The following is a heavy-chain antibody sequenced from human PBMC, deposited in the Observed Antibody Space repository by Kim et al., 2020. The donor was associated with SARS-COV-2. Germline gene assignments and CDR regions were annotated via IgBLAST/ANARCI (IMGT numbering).Heavy chain of an antibody. D-gene: IGHD3-3*01. Sequence: GGSLRLSCAASGFPFLRSFLPWVLQAPGKGLEWVAVISYDGSNKYYADSVKGRFTISRDNSKNTLYLQMNSLRAEDTAVYYCAKDGKYYDFWSGYLYGMGVSGQGTTVTVSS. CDR1: GFPFLRSF. J-gene: IGHJ6*02. CDR3: AKDGKYYDFWSGYLYGMGV. CDR2: ISYDGSNK. V-gene: IGHV3-30*18.